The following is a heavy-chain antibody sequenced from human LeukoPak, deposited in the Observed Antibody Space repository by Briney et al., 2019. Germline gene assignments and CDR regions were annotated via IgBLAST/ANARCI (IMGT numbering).Heavy chain of an antibody. Sequence: GGSLRLSCAASGFTFSGSAMHWVRQASGKGLEWVGRIRSKANNYATAYAASVKGRFTISRDDSKNTAYLQMNSLKTEDTAVYYCTRPAVGAVAGRDVWGEGTTVTVSS. CDR2: IRSKANNYAT. CDR1: GFTFSGSA. CDR3: TRPAVGAVAGRDV. D-gene: IGHD6-19*01. V-gene: IGHV3-73*01. J-gene: IGHJ6*04.